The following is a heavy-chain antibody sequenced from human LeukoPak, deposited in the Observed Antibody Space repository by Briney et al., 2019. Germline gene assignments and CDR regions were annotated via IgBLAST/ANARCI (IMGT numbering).Heavy chain of an antibody. CDR2: MNPNSGNT. CDR1: GYTFSSYD. D-gene: IGHD3-16*02. Sequence: GASVKVSCKASGYTFSSYDINWVRQATGQGLEWMGWMNPNSGNTGYAQKFQGRVTITRNTSISTAYMELSSLRSEDTAVYYCARTPHYDYVWGSYRLYYFDYWGQGTLVTVSS. CDR3: ARTPHYDYVWGSYRLYYFDY. J-gene: IGHJ4*02. V-gene: IGHV1-8*03.